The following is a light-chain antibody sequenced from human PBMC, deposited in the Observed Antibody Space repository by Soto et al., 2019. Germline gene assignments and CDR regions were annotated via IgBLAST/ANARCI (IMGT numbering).Light chain of an antibody. J-gene: IGKJ5*01. V-gene: IGKV1-9*01. CDR2: AAS. CDR3: QNLDPHPGA. CDR1: QGISNY. Sequence: DIQVTQSPSFLASSVGDRGTITCRASQGISNYLAWYQQKPGKAPKLLIYAASTLQSGVPSRFSGSGSGTEFTLTISSLQPDDFASYYCQNLDPHPGAFRQGTRLEIK.